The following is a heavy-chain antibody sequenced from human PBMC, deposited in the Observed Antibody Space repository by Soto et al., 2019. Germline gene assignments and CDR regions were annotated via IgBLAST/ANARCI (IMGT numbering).Heavy chain of an antibody. CDR2: IFSNDEK. CDR3: ARTRQGLSAGYYYGLDV. Sequence: QVTLKESGPVLVKPTETLTLTCTVSGFSLNNPKMGVSWVRQPPGKALEWLALIFSNDEKSSITSLRSRLTISNDTSNSQVVLSLTSMDPADTGTYYWARTRQGLSAGYYYGLDVWGPGTTVTVSS. V-gene: IGHV2-26*01. CDR1: GFSLNNPKMG. J-gene: IGHJ6*02.